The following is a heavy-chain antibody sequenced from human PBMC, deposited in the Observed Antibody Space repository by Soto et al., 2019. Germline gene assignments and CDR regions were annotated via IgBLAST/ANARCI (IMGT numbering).Heavy chain of an antibody. CDR3: ARRTNTAGGWFDS. Sequence: KPSETLSLTCTVSGGSISSSSYHWGWIRQPPGKGLEWIGSIDYSGTTFYNASLNSRVTISADTSKNQFSLKLSSVTAADTALYYCARRTNTAGGWFDSWGQGALVTVSS. CDR1: GGSISSSSYH. J-gene: IGHJ5*01. D-gene: IGHD6-13*01. V-gene: IGHV4-39*01. CDR2: IDYSGTT.